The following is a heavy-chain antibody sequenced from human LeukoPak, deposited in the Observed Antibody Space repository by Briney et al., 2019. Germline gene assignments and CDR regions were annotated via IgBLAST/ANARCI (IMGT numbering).Heavy chain of an antibody. J-gene: IGHJ4*02. V-gene: IGHV3-33*01. CDR1: GFTFSNYG. CDR2: MWYDGSNK. Sequence: GGSLRLSCAASGFTFSNYGMHWARQAPGKGLEWVAVMWYDGSNKYYTDSVKGRFTISRDNSKNTLYLQMNSLRAEDTAMYYCAREDTSLVIAYWGQGTLVTVSS. CDR3: AREDTSLVIAY. D-gene: IGHD5-18*01.